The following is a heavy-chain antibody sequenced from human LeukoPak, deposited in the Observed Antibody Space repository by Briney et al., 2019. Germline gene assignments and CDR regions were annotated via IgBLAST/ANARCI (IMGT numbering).Heavy chain of an antibody. CDR2: INRDGSST. J-gene: IGHJ4*02. CDR3: ARGGGYSYVSFDY. D-gene: IGHD5-18*01. V-gene: IGHV3-74*01. CDR1: GIIFSNYW. Sequence: PGGSLRLSCAASGIIFSNYWMHWVRQAPGKGLVWVSRINRDGSSTNYADSVKGRFTNSRDNAKNTVYLQMNSLRAEDTAVYYCARGGGYSYVSFDYWGQGTLVTVSS.